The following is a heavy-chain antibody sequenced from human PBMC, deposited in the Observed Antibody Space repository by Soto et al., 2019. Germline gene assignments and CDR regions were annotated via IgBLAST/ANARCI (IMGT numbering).Heavy chain of an antibody. CDR1: GYTFTSYG. CDR3: ARDDSSGWYGYYYSYGMYV. V-gene: IGHV1-18*01. CDR2: ISAYNGNT. Sequence: QVQLVQSGAEVKKPGASVKVSCKASGYTFTSYGISWVRQAPGPGLEWMGWISAYNGNTNYAQKLQGRVTMTTDTSTSTAYMELRSLRSDDTAVYYCARDDSSGWYGYYYSYGMYVWGQGTTVTVSS. D-gene: IGHD6-19*01. J-gene: IGHJ6*02.